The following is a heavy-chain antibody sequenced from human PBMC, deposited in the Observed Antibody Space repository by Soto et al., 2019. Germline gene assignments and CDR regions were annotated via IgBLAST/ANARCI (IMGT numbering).Heavy chain of an antibody. V-gene: IGHV3-48*02. CDR3: ARAVTWGLDV. D-gene: IGHD3-10*01. CDR2: ISRSSTGI. Sequence: EVQLVESGGGLVQPGGSLRLSCAASGFTFSLYSMSWVRQAPGKGLEWVSYISRSSTGIHYADSVKGRFTISSDDATNSMHLQMNGLRDGDTAVYYCARAVTWGLDVWGQGTTVSISS. CDR1: GFTFSLYS. J-gene: IGHJ6*02.